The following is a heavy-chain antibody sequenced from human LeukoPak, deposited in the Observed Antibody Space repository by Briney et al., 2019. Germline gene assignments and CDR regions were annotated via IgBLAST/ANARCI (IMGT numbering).Heavy chain of an antibody. Sequence: PSETLSLTCTVSGGSFTSFYCSWIRQPAGKRLEWIGRFFSSGTTNYNPSFKSRATISIDKSKNQFSLKLTSVTAADTAVYYWARYSGIYGHDYWGQGTLVSVSS. CDR1: GGSFTSFY. CDR2: FFSSGTT. V-gene: IGHV4-59*10. CDR3: ARYSGIYGHDY. J-gene: IGHJ4*02. D-gene: IGHD3-10*01.